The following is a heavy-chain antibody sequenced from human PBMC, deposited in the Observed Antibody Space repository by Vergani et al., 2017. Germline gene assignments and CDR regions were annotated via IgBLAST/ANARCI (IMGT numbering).Heavy chain of an antibody. CDR1: GGTFSSYA. D-gene: IGHD5-18*01. CDR2: IIPIFGIA. Sequence: QVQLVQSGAEVKKPGYSVKVSCKASGGTFSSYAISWVRQAPGQGLEWMGGIIPIFGIANYAQKFQGRVTITADKSTSTAYMELSSLRSEDTAVYYCARAERDTAMVRGWEGGNNWFDPWGQGTLVTVSS. J-gene: IGHJ5*02. V-gene: IGHV1-69*17. CDR3: ARAERDTAMVRGWEGGNNWFDP.